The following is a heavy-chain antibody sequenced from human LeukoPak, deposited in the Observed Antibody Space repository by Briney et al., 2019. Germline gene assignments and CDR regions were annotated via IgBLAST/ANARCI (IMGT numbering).Heavy chain of an antibody. D-gene: IGHD3-22*01. CDR1: GFTFSSYA. V-gene: IGHV3-23*01. Sequence: GGSLRLSCAASGFTFSSYAMSWVRQAPGKGLEWVSVISGSAGSTYYADSVKGRFTISRDNSKNTLYLQMNSLRADDTAVYYCAKGSTYCYDSSDSSLFDYWGQGTLVTVSS. J-gene: IGHJ4*02. CDR3: AKGSTYCYDSSDSSLFDY. CDR2: ISGSAGST.